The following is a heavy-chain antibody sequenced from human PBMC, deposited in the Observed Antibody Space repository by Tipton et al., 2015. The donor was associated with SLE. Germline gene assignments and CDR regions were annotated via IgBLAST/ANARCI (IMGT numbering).Heavy chain of an antibody. CDR1: GGSFSGYY. V-gene: IGHV4-34*01. CDR3: ARGPEELGIPPLFDY. J-gene: IGHJ4*02. CDR2: INHSGST. D-gene: IGHD7-27*01. Sequence: TLSLTCAVYGGSFSGYYWSWIRQPPGKGLEWIGEINHSGSTNYNPSLKSRVTISEDTSKKQFSLKLSSVTAADTAVYYCARGPEELGIPPLFDYWGQGTLVTVSS.